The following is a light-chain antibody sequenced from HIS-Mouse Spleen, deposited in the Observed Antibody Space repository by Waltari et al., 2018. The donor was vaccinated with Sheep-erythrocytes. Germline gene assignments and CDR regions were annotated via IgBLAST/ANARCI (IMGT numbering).Light chain of an antibody. J-gene: IGLJ1*01. CDR1: SSDVAGSHY. CDR2: EVS. V-gene: IGLV2-14*01. Sequence: QSALTQPASVSGSPGQSITISCTGTSSDVAGSHYLSWYQQPPGKAPKLMIYEVSNRPSGVSNRFSGSKSGNTASLTISGLQAEDEADYYCSSYTSSSTYVFGTGTKVTVL. CDR3: SSYTSSSTYV.